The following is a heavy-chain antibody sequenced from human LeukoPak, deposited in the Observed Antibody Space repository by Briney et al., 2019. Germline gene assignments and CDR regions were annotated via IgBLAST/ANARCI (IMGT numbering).Heavy chain of an antibody. CDR2: IDSCGST. V-gene: IGHV3-53*01. J-gene: IGHJ6*03. Sequence: PGGSLRLSCAASGFTVSSNYMSWVRQAPGKGLEWVSVIDSCGSTYYADSVKGRFTISRDNSKNTLSLQMNSLRAEDTAVYYCAKGLGYCSDGVCYYYYYMDVGGKGTTLTVSS. CDR1: GFTVSSNY. CDR3: AKGLGYCSDGVCYYYYYMDV. D-gene: IGHD2-8*01.